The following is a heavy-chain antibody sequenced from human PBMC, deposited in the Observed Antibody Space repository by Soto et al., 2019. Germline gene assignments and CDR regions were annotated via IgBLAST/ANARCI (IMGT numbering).Heavy chain of an antibody. J-gene: IGHJ4*02. D-gene: IGHD6-13*01. CDR2: LYYSGNT. CDR1: GGSISSSSYY. V-gene: IGHV4-39*01. Sequence: SETLSLTCSVSGGSISSSSYYWGWIRQPPGKGLQWIGSLYYSGNTYYNPSLKSRVTISGDTSKNQFSLRLSSVTAADTAVYYYVRHRAAAPQYSFDFWGQGALVTVSS. CDR3: VRHRAAAPQYSFDF.